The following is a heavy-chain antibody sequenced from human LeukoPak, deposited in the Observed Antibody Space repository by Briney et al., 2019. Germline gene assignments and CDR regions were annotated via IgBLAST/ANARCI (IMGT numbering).Heavy chain of an antibody. CDR1: GFTLSDHY. V-gene: IGHV3-11*01. Sequence: GGSLRLSCVASGFTLSDHYMSWIRQAPGKGLEWISYISSTATSINYADSVKGRFTISRDSAENSIFLQMDSLRPEDTAVYYCASEAYYDTGGFANWGQGTLVTVSS. J-gene: IGHJ4*02. D-gene: IGHD3-22*01. CDR3: ASEAYYDTGGFAN. CDR2: ISSTATSI.